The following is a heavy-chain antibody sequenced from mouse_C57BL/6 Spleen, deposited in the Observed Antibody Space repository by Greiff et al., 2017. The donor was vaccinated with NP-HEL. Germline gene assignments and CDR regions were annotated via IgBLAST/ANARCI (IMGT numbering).Heavy chain of an antibody. CDR3: ARRVYYYAMDY. V-gene: IGHV1-54*01. CDR1: GYAFTNYL. CDR2: INPGSGGT. J-gene: IGHJ4*01. Sequence: LLESGAELVRPGTSVKVSCKASGYAFTNYLIEWVKQRPGQGLEWIGVINPGSGGTNYNEKFKGKATLTADKSSSTAYMQLSSLTSEDSAVYFCARRVYYYAMDYWGQGTSVTVSS.